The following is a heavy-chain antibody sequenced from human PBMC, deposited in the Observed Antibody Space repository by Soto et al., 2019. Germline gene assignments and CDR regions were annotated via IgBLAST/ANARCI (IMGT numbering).Heavy chain of an antibody. CDR3: SNTTYYYFAL. D-gene: IGHD3-10*01. Sequence: QVQLVQSGAEVKKPRASVKVSCKASGYTLTSYDINWARQATGQGLEWMGWMNPNRGNTGYAQKFQGRVTMTRNTTINAAYMELSSLRSEDTAVYYCSNTTYYYFALWGRGTPVTVSS. CDR1: GYTLTSYD. J-gene: IGHJ2*01. V-gene: IGHV1-8*01. CDR2: MNPNRGNT.